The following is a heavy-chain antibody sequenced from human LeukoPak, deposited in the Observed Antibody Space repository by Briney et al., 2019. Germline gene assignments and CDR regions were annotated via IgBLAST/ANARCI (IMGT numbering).Heavy chain of an antibody. Sequence: PGGSLRLSCAVSGLTFDDYGMSWVRQAPGKGLEWIGEINHSGSTNYNPSLKSRVTISVDTSKNQFSLKLSSVTAADTAVYYCARGSSLYCSSTSCPYYYYYMDVWGKGTTVTVSS. CDR1: GLTFDDYG. CDR2: INHSGST. V-gene: IGHV4-34*01. J-gene: IGHJ6*03. CDR3: ARGSSLYCSSTSCPYYYYYMDV. D-gene: IGHD2-2*01.